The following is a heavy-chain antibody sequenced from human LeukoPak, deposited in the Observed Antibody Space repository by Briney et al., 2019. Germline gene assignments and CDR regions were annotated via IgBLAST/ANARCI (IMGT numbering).Heavy chain of an antibody. CDR2: NSAYNGDT. CDR3: ARESVGGSFDY. Sequence: ASVKVSYKASGYTFINYEVGFKWVRQAPGQGPEWMGWNSAYNGDTNYAQKVEGRVTMTTESSTNTAHLELRNLRSDDTAVYYCARESVGGSFDYWGQGTLVTVSS. V-gene: IGHV1-18*01. CDR1: GYTFINYEVG. J-gene: IGHJ4*02. D-gene: IGHD6-19*01.